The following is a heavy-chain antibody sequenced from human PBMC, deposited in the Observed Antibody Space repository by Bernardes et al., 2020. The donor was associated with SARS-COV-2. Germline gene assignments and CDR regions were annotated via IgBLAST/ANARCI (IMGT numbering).Heavy chain of an antibody. V-gene: IGHV3-53*01. CDR1: GFTVSSNY. Sequence: GGSLRLSCAASGFTVSSNYMSWVRQAPGKGLEWVSVIYSGGSTYYADSVKGRFTISRDNSKNTLYLQMNSLRAEDTAVYYCARGKVGASSRGVSYYGMDVWGQGTTVTVSS. CDR2: IYSGGST. CDR3: ARGKVGASSRGVSYYGMDV. J-gene: IGHJ6*02. D-gene: IGHD1-26*01.